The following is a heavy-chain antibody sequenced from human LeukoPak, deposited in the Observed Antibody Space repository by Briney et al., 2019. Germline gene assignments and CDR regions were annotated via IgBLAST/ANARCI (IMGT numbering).Heavy chain of an antibody. CDR3: ARERHYYGSGTDSSRPDY. CDR1: GGSISSYY. CDR2: IYTSGST. D-gene: IGHD3-10*01. Sequence: SETLSLTCTVFGGSISSYYWSWIRQPAGKGLEWIGRIYTSGSTNYNPSLKSRVTMSVDTSKNQFSLKLSSVTAADTAVYYCARERHYYGSGTDSSRPDYWGQGTLVTVSS. V-gene: IGHV4-4*07. J-gene: IGHJ4*02.